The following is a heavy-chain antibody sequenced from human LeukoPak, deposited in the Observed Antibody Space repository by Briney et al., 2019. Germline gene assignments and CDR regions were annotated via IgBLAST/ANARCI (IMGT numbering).Heavy chain of an antibody. J-gene: IGHJ4*02. D-gene: IGHD6-13*01. V-gene: IGHV3-30*04. CDR3: ARDVKSSAEYYFDY. CDR2: ISIDGSDK. Sequence: GGSLRLSCEASGFTFSTYAMHWVRQAPGKGLKWVAVISIDGSDKHHADSVKGRFTISRDNSKNTLYLQMNSLRAEDTAVYFCARDVKSSAEYYFDYWGQGTLVTVSS. CDR1: GFTFSTYA.